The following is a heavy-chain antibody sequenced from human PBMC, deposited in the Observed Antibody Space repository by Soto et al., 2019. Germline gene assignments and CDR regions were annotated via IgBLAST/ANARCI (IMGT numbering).Heavy chain of an antibody. CDR2: IYYSGST. Sequence: QLQLQESGPGLVKPSETLSLTCTVSGGSISSSSYYWGWIRQPPGKGLEWIGSIYYSGSTYYNPSLKSRVTISVDTSKNQFSLKLSSVTAADTAVYYCARAKLGSQPGAFDIWGQGTMVTVSS. CDR3: ARAKLGSQPGAFDI. D-gene: IGHD7-27*01. CDR1: GGSISSSSYY. V-gene: IGHV4-39*01. J-gene: IGHJ3*02.